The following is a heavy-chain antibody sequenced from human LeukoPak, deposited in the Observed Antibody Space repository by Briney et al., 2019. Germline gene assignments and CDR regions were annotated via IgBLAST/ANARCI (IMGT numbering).Heavy chain of an antibody. CDR1: GFTFSSYG. Sequence: GGSLTLSCAASGFTFSSYGMHWVRQAPGKGLEWVAVISYDGSNKYYADSVKGRFTISRGNSKNTLYLQMNSLRAEDTAVYYCAKDRVRGIAAAARQWGQGTLVTVSS. V-gene: IGHV3-30*18. CDR2: ISYDGSNK. CDR3: AKDRVRGIAAAARQ. D-gene: IGHD6-13*01. J-gene: IGHJ4*02.